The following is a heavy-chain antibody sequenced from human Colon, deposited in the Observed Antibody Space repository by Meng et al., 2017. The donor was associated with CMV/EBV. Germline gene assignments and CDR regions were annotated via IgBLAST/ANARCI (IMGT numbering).Heavy chain of an antibody. CDR1: GFNFRNFE. V-gene: IGHV3-48*03. CDR3: ARADHSLSYLPGLFDF. J-gene: IGHJ4*02. D-gene: IGHD1-26*01. Sequence: SCVGSGFNFRNFEMNWVRHVPGEGLEWISYISSRGGDKRYADSVKGRFTISRDNAKNSLYLEMNFLRAEDTAFYYCARADHSLSYLPGLFDFWGQGVLVTVSS. CDR2: ISSRGGDK.